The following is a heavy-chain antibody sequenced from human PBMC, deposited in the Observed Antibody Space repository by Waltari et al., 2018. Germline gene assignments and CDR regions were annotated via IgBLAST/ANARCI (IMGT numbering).Heavy chain of an antibody. CDR1: GFPFANYD. CDR2: YDNSGSAI. Sequence: LVQPGGSLRLSCTASGFPFANYDVTWVRQAPGRGLEWVAFYDNSGSAIHYADPVKGRLTVFRDNAKNSVDLQMNSLRAEDTAVYYCAKCAYSTSCFLSGMDVWGQGTTVTVSS. V-gene: IGHV3-48*03. D-gene: IGHD2-2*01. CDR3: AKCAYSTSCFLSGMDV. J-gene: IGHJ6*02.